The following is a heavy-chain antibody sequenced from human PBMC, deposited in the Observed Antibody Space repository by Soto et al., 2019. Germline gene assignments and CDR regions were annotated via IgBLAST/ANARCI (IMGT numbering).Heavy chain of an antibody. J-gene: IGHJ3*01. CDR2: ISASGDRT. CDR1: GFTLTNYA. Sequence: EVQLLVSGGGSVQPGGSLRLSCEVSGFTLTNYAMSWVRQAPGKGLEWVSQISASGDRTYYADSVKGRFTISKDSSKNTLFLQTNSLRGEDSAVYYCEGSWTWCQGTMVTVSS. CDR3: EGSWT. D-gene: IGHD5-12*01. V-gene: IGHV3-23*01.